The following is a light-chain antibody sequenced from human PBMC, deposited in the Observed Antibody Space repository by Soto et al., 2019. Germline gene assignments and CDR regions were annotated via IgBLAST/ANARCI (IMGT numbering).Light chain of an antibody. J-gene: IGLJ2*01. Sequence: QSVLTQPRSVSGSPGQSVTISCTGTSSDVGGYNYVSWYQQHPGKAPKLMIYDVSKLPSGVPDRFSGSKSGNTASLTISGLQDEDEADYYCCSYAGSYTLVFGGGTKLTVL. CDR1: SSDVGGYNY. CDR3: CSYAGSYTLV. V-gene: IGLV2-11*01. CDR2: DVS.